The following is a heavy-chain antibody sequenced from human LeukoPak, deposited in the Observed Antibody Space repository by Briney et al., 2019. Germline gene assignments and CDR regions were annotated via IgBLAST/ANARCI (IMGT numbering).Heavy chain of an antibody. V-gene: IGHV3-53*01. CDR3: ARGSGSGSYWIDY. CDR2: TYSGGST. Sequence: GGSLRLSCEASGFPFSSYAMTWVRQAPGKGLEWVSITYSGGSTYYADYVKGRFIISRDNSKNTVFLQMNSLRAEDTAVYYCARGSGSGSYWIDYWGQGTLVTVSS. CDR1: GFPFSSYA. J-gene: IGHJ4*02. D-gene: IGHD3-10*01.